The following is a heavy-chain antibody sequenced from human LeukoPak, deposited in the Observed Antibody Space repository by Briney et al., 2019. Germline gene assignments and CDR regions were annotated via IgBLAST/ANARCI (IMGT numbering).Heavy chain of an antibody. V-gene: IGHV3-48*01. CDR2: ISSSSSTI. D-gene: IGHD4-11*01. CDR3: ARDISNHDAFDI. CDR1: GFTFSSYS. Sequence: GGSLRLSCAASGFTFSSYSMNWVRQAPGKGLEWVSYISSSSSTIYYADSVKGRFTISRDNSKNTLYLQMNSLRAEDTAVYYCARDISNHDAFDIWGQGTMVTVSS. J-gene: IGHJ3*02.